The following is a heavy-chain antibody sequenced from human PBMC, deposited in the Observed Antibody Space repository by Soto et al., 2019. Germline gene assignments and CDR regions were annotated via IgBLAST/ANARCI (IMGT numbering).Heavy chain of an antibody. V-gene: IGHV3-30-3*01. CDR3: ARDYYGSGSYYSSHFDD. D-gene: IGHD3-10*01. Sequence: QVQLVESGGGVVQPGRSLRLSCAASGFTFSSYAMHWVRQAPGKGLEWGAVISYDGSNKYYADSVKGRFTISRDNSKNTLYLQMNSLRAEDTAVYYCARDYYGSGSYYSSHFDDWGQGTLVTVSS. CDR1: GFTFSSYA. CDR2: ISYDGSNK. J-gene: IGHJ4*02.